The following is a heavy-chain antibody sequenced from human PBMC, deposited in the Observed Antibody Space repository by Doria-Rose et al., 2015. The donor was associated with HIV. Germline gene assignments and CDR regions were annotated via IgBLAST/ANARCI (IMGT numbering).Heavy chain of an antibody. CDR3: ARIKSSRWYHKYYFDF. Sequence: TLKESGPVLVKPTETLTLTCTVSGVSLSSPGMGVSWIRQPPGKALEWLANIFSDDERSYKTSLKSRLTISRGTSKSRVVLTMTDMDPADTATYYCARIKSSRWYHKYYFDFWGQGTLVIVSA. V-gene: IGHV2-26*01. CDR1: GVSLSSPGMG. D-gene: IGHD6-13*01. CDR2: IFSDDER. J-gene: IGHJ4*02.